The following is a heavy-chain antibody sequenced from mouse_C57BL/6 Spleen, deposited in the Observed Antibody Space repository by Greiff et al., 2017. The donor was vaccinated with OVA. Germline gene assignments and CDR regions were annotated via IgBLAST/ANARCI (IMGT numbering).Heavy chain of an antibody. J-gene: IGHJ2*01. V-gene: IGHV10-1*01. D-gene: IGHD2-1*01. CDR1: GFSFNTYA. CDR3: VRSGGNYEADY. CDR2: IRSKSNNYAT. Sequence: EVKLMESGGGLVQPKGSLKLSCAASGFSFNTYAMNWVRQAPGKGLEWVARIRSKSNNYATYYADSVKDRFTISRDDSESMLYLQMNNLKTEDTAMYYCVRSGGNYEADYWGQGTTLTVSS.